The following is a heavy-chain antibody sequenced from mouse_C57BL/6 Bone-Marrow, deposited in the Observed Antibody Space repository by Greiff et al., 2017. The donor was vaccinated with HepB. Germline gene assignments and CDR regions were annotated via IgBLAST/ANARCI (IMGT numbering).Heavy chain of an antibody. CDR1: GFNIKDDY. J-gene: IGHJ2*01. V-gene: IGHV14-4*01. CDR2: IDPENGDT. D-gene: IGHD1-1*01. Sequence: VQLQQSGAELVRPGASVKLSCTASGFNIKDDYMHWVKQRPEQGLEWIGWIDPENGDTEYASKFQGKATITADTSSNTAYLQLSSLTSDDTAVYYCTTVTTVVATFGYWGQGTTLTVSS. CDR3: TTVTTVVATFGY.